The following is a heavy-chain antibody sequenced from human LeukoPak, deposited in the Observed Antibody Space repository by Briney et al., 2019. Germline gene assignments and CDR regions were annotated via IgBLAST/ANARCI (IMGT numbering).Heavy chain of an antibody. CDR1: GFTFSSYW. V-gene: IGHV3-7*01. D-gene: IGHD2/OR15-2a*01. CDR2: IKQDGSEK. CDR3: ARAGFLKDYYFDY. Sequence: PGGSLRLSCAASGFTFSSYWMSWVRQAPGKGLEWVANIKQDGSEKYYVDSVKGRFTISRDNAKNSLYLQMNSLRAEDTAVYYCARAGFLKDYYFDYWGQGTLVTVSS. J-gene: IGHJ4*02.